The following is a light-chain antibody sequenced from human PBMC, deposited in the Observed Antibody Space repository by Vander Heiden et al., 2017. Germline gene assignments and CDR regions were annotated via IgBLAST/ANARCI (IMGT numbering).Light chain of an antibody. Sequence: DIQMTQSPSSLSASVGDRVTITCQASQDISNYLNWYQQKPGKAPKLLIYDASNLETGVPSRFSGSGSGTDFTFTISSLQPEDIATYYCQQYDNVLLLTFGGGTKVEIK. CDR3: QQYDNVLLLT. CDR2: DAS. J-gene: IGKJ4*01. CDR1: QDISNY. V-gene: IGKV1-33*01.